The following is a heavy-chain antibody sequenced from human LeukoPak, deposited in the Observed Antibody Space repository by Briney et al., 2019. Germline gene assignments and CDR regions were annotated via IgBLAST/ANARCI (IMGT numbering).Heavy chain of an antibody. V-gene: IGHV6-1*01. CDR2: TYYRSKWYN. CDR1: GDNISSNSAS. J-gene: IGHJ4*02. D-gene: IGHD3-22*01. CDR3: AREDFGSGFSWGHYYFDD. Sequence: SQTLSLTCAISGDNISSNSASWTWIRQSPSRGLEWLGRTYYRSKWYNDYAVSVKSRITITPDTSKNQFSLQLNSVTPEDTAVYDCAREDFGSGFSWGHYYFDDWGQGTLVTVSS.